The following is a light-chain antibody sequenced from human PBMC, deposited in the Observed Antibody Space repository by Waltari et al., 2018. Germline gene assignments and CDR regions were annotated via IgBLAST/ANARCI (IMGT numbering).Light chain of an antibody. J-gene: IGKJ1*01. CDR2: DAS. Sequence: EVVLTPSPGTLYLSPGERATLSCRASQSVASNYLAWYKHKPGQAPRLLIYDASNRATGIPERFSGSGSGTDFTLTISRLEPEDFAVYACQQYGNSPATFGQGTKVEMK. CDR3: QQYGNSPAT. V-gene: IGKV3-20*01. CDR1: QSVASNY.